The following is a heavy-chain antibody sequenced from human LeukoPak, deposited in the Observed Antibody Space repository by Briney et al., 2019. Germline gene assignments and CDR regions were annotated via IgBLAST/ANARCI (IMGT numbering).Heavy chain of an antibody. V-gene: IGHV4-4*07. D-gene: IGHD6-13*01. Sequence: SETLSLTCTVSGGSISSYYWSWIRQPAGKGLEWIGRIYTSGSTNYNPSLKSLVTVSVDTSKNQFSLKLSSVAAADTAVYYCARGGYLGYSSSWRRSYYYGMDVWGQGTTVTVSS. CDR2: IYTSGST. CDR3: ARGGYLGYSSSWRRSYYYGMDV. CDR1: GGSISSYY. J-gene: IGHJ6*02.